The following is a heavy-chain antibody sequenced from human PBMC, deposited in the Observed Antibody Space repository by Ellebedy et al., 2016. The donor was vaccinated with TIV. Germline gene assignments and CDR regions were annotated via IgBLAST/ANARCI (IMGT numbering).Heavy chain of an antibody. J-gene: IGHJ4*02. CDR1: GFSFGSYW. CDR2: INQDGSGK. Sequence: GESLKISXAASGFSFGSYWMTWVRQAPGKGLEWVANINQDGSGKYYVDSVKGRFTISRDNSKNTLYLQMNSLRAEDTAVYYCAKIPRDGYNLDYWGQGTLVTVSS. D-gene: IGHD5-24*01. CDR3: AKIPRDGYNLDY. V-gene: IGHV3-7*03.